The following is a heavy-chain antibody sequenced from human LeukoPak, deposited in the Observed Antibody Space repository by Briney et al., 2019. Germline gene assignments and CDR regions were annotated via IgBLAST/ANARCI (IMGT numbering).Heavy chain of an antibody. CDR1: GFTFSDYY. D-gene: IGHD2-2*02. CDR3: AKDRTTYCSSTSCYNGYYYYGMDV. J-gene: IGHJ6*02. CDR2: ISGSGGST. V-gene: IGHV3-23*01. Sequence: GGSLRLSCAASGFTFSDYYMSWIRQAPGKGLEWVSAISGSGGSTYYADSVKGRFTISRDNSKNTLYLQMNSLRAEDTAVYYCAKDRTTYCSSTSCYNGYYYYGMDVWGQGTTVTVSS.